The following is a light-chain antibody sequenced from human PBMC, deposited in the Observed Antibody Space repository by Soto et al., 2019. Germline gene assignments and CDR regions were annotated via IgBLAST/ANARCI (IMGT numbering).Light chain of an antibody. J-gene: IGKJ1*01. Sequence: DIVMTQSPDSLAVSLGEMATFNCKSSQSVLSSSNSRNYLAWYQQKPRQPPKLLIYWASTRESGVPDRFSGSGSGTDFTLTISNLQAEDVAVYYCQQYYSSPPTFGQGTKVEIK. V-gene: IGKV4-1*01. CDR3: QQYYSSPPT. CDR1: QSVLSSSNSRNY. CDR2: WAS.